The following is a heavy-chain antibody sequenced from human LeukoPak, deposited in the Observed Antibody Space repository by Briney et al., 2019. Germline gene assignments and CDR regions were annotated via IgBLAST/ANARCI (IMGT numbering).Heavy chain of an antibody. J-gene: IGHJ4*02. CDR2: INHSGST. V-gene: IGHV4-34*01. D-gene: IGHD3-10*01. CDR1: GVSFSGYY. Sequence: SETLSLTCAVYGVSFSGYYWSWIRQPPGKGLEWIGEINHSGSTNYNPSLKSRVTISVDTSKNQFSLKLSSVTAADTAVYYCARRFSGSIPFDYWGQGTLVTVSS. CDR3: ARRFSGSIPFDY.